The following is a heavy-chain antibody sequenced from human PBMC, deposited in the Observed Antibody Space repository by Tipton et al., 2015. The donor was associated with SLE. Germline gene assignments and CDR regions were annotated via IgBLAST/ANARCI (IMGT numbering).Heavy chain of an antibody. D-gene: IGHD2-8*01. J-gene: IGHJ4*02. CDR1: GFSVTNNY. CDR3: ASILGNTNPSDF. V-gene: IGHV3-66*03. Sequence: QLVQSGGGLTQPGGSLRLSCAASGFSVTNNYMSWVRQAPGKGLEWVSVIYVPGDAYYADSVKGRFTISRDNSKNTLSLQMDSLRPEDTSIYYCASILGNTNPSDFWGQGTLVTVSS. CDR2: IYVPGDA.